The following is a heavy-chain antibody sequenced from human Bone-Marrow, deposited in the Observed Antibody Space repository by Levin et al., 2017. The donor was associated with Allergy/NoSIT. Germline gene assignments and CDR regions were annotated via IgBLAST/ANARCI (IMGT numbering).Heavy chain of an antibody. J-gene: IGHJ6*02. V-gene: IGHV1-46*01. CDR1: GYTFTSYY. Sequence: ASVKVSCKASGYTFTSYYMHWVRQAPGQGLEWMGIINPSGGSTSYAQKFQGRVTMTRDTSTSTVYMELSSLRSEDTAVYYCARDLGVLRFLEWLLYPNYYYYGMDVWGQGTTVTVSS. CDR2: INPSGGST. CDR3: ARDLGVLRFLEWLLYPNYYYYGMDV. D-gene: IGHD3-3*01.